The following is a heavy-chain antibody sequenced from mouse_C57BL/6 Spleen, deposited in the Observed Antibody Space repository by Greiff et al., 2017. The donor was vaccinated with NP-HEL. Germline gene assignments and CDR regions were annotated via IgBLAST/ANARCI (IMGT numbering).Heavy chain of an antibody. J-gene: IGHJ4*01. CDR3: ARFDIISIYAMDY. CDR2: INPNNGGT. D-gene: IGHD1-3*01. CDR1: GYTFTDYY. V-gene: IGHV1-26*01. Sequence: EVQLQQSGPELVKPGASVKISCKASGYTFTDYYMNWVKQSHGKSLEWIGDINPNNGGTSYNQKFKGKATLTVDKSSSTAYMELRSLTSEDSAVYYCARFDIISIYAMDYWGQGTSVTVSS.